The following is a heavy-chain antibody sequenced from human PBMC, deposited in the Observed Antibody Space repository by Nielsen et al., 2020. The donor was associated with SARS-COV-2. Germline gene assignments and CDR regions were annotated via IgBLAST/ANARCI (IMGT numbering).Heavy chain of an antibody. CDR3: ARGSSSWTQYKYGMDV. V-gene: IGHV3-20*01. CDR2: INWNGGST. CDR1: GFTFDDSG. J-gene: IGHJ6*02. Sequence: GASLKTSCAASGFTFDDSGMSWVRQAPGKGLEWVSGINWNGGSTGYADSVKGRFTISRDNAKNSLYLQMNSLRAEDTALYHCARGSSSWTQYKYGMDVWGQGTTVTVSS. D-gene: IGHD6-13*01.